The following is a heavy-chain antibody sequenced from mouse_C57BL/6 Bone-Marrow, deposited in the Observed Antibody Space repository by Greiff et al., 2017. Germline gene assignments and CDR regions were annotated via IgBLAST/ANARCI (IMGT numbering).Heavy chain of an antibody. CDR3: ASRHYYGSRNFDY. D-gene: IGHD1-1*01. CDR1: GYTFTSYG. J-gene: IGHJ2*01. CDR2: IYPRSGNT. V-gene: IGHV1-81*01. Sequence: QVQLQQSGAELARPGASVKLSCKASGYTFTSYGISWVKQRTGQGLEWIGEIYPRSGNTYYNEKFKGKATLTADKSSSTAYMALRSLTSEDSAVYFCASRHYYGSRNFDYWGQGTTLTVSS.